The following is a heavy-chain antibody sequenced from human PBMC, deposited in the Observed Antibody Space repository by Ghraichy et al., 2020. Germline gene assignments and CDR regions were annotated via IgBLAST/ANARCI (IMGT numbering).Heavy chain of an antibody. V-gene: IGHV3-7*01. CDR3: ARDTNDYDWGSVRPTFEFNGFDP. CDR2: IRDDGGEK. CDR1: GFTFTRDW. Sequence: LSLTCAVSGFTFTRDWMSWVRQAPGKGLEWVANIRDDGGEKYYAESVRGRFTISRDNVQNLVFLQMDSLRVEDSAMYYCARDTNDYDWGSVRPTFEFNGFDPWGQGTLVTVS. D-gene: IGHD3-16*01. J-gene: IGHJ5*02.